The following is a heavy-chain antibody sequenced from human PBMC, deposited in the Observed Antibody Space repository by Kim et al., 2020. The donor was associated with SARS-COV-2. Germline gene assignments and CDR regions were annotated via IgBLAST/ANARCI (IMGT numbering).Heavy chain of an antibody. Sequence: DSVKGRFTISRDNSKNTLYLQMNSLRAEDTAVYYCAKDLEIVVPSNAFDIWGQGTMVTVSS. CDR3: AKDLEIVVPSNAFDI. V-gene: IGHV3-33*06. D-gene: IGHD3-22*01. J-gene: IGHJ3*02.